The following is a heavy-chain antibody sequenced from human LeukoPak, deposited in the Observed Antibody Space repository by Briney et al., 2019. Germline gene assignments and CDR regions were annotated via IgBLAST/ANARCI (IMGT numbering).Heavy chain of an antibody. D-gene: IGHD3-9*01. V-gene: IGHV4-59*02. CDR3: ARGHYDILTGYYSPNWFDP. CDR1: GGSVSSYY. Sequence: SETLSLTCTVSGGSVSSYYWSWIRQPPRKGLEWIGYIYYSGSTDYNPSLKSRVTISVDTSKNQFSLKLSSVTAADTAVYYCARGHYDILTGYYSPNWFDPWGQGTLVTVSS. CDR2: IYYSGST. J-gene: IGHJ5*02.